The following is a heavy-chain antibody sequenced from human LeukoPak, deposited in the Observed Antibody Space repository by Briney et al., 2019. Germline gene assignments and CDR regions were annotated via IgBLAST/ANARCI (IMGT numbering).Heavy chain of an antibody. CDR3: ARAGGIAAAGPEDWFDP. Sequence: ASVKVSCKASGYTFTSYDINWVRQATGQGLEWMGWMNPNSGNTGYAQKFQGRVTMTRNTSISTAYMELSSLRSEDTAVYYCARAGGIAAAGPEDWFDPWGQGTLVTVSS. D-gene: IGHD6-13*01. J-gene: IGHJ5*02. CDR2: MNPNSGNT. V-gene: IGHV1-8*01. CDR1: GYTFTSYD.